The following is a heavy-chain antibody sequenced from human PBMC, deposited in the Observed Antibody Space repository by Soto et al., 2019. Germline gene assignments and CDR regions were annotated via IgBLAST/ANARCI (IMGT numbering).Heavy chain of an antibody. CDR3: FFFQGGDGIRDVRSVSAFLLNRSSDL. D-gene: IGHD3-10*02. V-gene: IGHV3-48*02. Sequence: PGKGLEWVSYIRSSSRTIYYADSVKGRFTISRDNAKNSLYLQMNSLRDEDTALYYCFFFQGGDGIRDVRSVSAFLLNRSSDL. J-gene: IGHJ2*01. CDR2: IRSSSRTI.